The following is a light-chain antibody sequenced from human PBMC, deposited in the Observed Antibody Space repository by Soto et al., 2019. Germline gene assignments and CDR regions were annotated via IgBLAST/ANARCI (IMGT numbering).Light chain of an antibody. Sequence: QSVLTQAPSASETPGQRVTISCSGSTSNIGNNFVYWYQQLPGAAPRLVMYRNDKRPTGVPDRFSGSKSGTSASLAISGLRSEDEADYYCATWDDSVYVFGSGTKLTVL. J-gene: IGLJ1*01. CDR1: TSNIGNNF. V-gene: IGLV1-47*01. CDR2: RND. CDR3: ATWDDSVYV.